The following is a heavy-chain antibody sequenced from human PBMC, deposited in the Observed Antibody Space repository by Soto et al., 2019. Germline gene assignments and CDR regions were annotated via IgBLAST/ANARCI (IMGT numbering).Heavy chain of an antibody. Sequence: QVQLQESGPGLVKPSQTLSLTCSVSGGSISSGYYYWSWIRQPPGNGLEWIGNIYYSGSTYYNPSHKSLLIISTDTSKNQFSQKVVSVTAAATAVYYCASSSLYGMDVWCQGTTVTVSS. CDR2: IYYSGST. CDR3: ASSSLYGMDV. V-gene: IGHV4-30-4*01. CDR1: GGSISSGYYY. J-gene: IGHJ6*02.